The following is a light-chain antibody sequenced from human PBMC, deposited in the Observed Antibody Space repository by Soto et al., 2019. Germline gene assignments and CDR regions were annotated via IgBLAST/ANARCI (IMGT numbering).Light chain of an antibody. CDR3: KQYGSSGT. Sequence: EIMMTHFPATLSLSTGERATLSCRASHSFITNLAGYQQQPGQAPRLLIYGASTRATCIPARFSGSGSGTAFTPTISSMQSEDFAVYYCKQYGSSGTFGQGPRWIS. CDR1: HSFITN. V-gene: IGKV3-15*01. CDR2: GAS. J-gene: IGKJ1*01.